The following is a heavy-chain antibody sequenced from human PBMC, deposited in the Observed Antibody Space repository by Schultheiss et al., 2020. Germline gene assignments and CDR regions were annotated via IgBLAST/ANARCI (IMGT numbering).Heavy chain of an antibody. CDR1: GGSISSSNW. Sequence: SATLSLTCTVSGGSISSSNWWSWVRQPPGKGLEWIGEINHSGSTNYNPSLKSRVTISVDTSKSRFSLKLSSVTAADTAVYYCARRRTGAFDYWGQGTLVTVSS. V-gene: IGHV4-4*02. J-gene: IGHJ4*02. D-gene: IGHD1-1*01. CDR2: INHSGST. CDR3: ARRRTGAFDY.